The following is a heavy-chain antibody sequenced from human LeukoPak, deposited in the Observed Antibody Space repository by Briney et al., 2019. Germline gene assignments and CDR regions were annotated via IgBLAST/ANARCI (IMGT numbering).Heavy chain of an antibody. J-gene: IGHJ6*03. Sequence: GASVKVSCKASGYTFTGYYIHWVRQAPGQGLEWMGWINPNSGGTNYAQKFQGRVTMTRDTSISTAYMELSRLRSDDTAVYYCARAQLVRSYYYYMDVWGKGTTVTISS. V-gene: IGHV1-2*02. CDR2: INPNSGGT. CDR3: ARAQLVRSYYYYMDV. CDR1: GYTFTGYY. D-gene: IGHD6-13*01.